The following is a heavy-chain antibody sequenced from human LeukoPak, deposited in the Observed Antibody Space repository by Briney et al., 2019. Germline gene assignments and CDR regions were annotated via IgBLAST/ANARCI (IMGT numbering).Heavy chain of an antibody. CDR2: ISGSGGST. J-gene: IGHJ4*02. CDR3: AKDSVPYYYGSGSYPDY. Sequence: QPGGSLRLSCAASGFTFSTYAMSWVRQAPGKGLEWVSAISGSGGSTYYADSVKGRFTISRDNSKNTLYLQMNSLRAEDTAVYYCAKDSVPYYYGSGSYPDYWGQGTLVTVSS. CDR1: GFTFSTYA. V-gene: IGHV3-23*01. D-gene: IGHD3-10*01.